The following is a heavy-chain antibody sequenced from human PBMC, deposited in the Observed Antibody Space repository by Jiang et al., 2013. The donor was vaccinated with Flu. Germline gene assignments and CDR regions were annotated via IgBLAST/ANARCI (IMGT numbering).Heavy chain of an antibody. CDR2: FIPALETV. J-gene: IGHJ3*02. Sequence: SGAEVKKPGSSVTVSCKASGGTFSNFAINWVRQAPGQGLEWMGRFIPALETVKVSQKFQDRVTLSADPSTTTAYMVLSSLTSADTATYFCARDVVGMKRSAFDIWGQGTQVTVSS. D-gene: IGHD3-22*01. CDR3: ARDVVGMKRSAFDI. V-gene: IGHV1-69*11. CDR1: GGTFSNFA.